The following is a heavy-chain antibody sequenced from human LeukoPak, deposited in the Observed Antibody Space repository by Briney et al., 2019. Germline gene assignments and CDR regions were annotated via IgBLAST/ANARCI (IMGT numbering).Heavy chain of an antibody. J-gene: IGHJ4*02. CDR2: NYYSGST. V-gene: IGHV4-59*01. CDR3: ARGSMITFGGVIVPFDY. CDR1: GGSISSYY. Sequence: KPSETLSLTCTVSGGSISSYYWSWIRQPPGKGLEWIGYNYYSGSTNYNPSLKSRVTISVDTSKNQFSLKLSSVTAADTAVYYCARGSMITFGGVIVPFDYWGQGTLVTVSS. D-gene: IGHD3-16*02.